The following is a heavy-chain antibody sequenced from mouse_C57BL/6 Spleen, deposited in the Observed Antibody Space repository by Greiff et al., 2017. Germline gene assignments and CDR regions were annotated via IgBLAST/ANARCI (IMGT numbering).Heavy chain of an antibody. Sequence: VQLQESGPELVKPGASVKISCKASGYAFSSSWMNWVKQRPGKGLEWIERIYPGDGDTNYNGKFKGKATLTADNSSRTACIQLSSLTSEDSAVYFCARSPNYYGSSLDVWGTGTTVTVSS. J-gene: IGHJ1*03. V-gene: IGHV1-82*01. CDR1: GYAFSSSW. CDR3: ARSPNYYGSSLDV. CDR2: IYPGDGDT. D-gene: IGHD1-1*01.